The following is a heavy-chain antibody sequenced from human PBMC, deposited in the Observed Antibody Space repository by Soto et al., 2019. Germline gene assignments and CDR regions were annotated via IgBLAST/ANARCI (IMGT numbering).Heavy chain of an antibody. V-gene: IGHV4-59*01. J-gene: IGHJ4*02. CDR1: GGSISSYY. Sequence: SETQSLTCAVSGGSISSYYWSWIRQPPGKGLEWIGYVYYSGSTNYNPSLKSRVTISVDTSKNQFSLKLSSVTAADTAVYYCARAYSSSRGVDYWGQGTLVTVSS. CDR2: VYYSGST. D-gene: IGHD6-13*01. CDR3: ARAYSSSRGVDY.